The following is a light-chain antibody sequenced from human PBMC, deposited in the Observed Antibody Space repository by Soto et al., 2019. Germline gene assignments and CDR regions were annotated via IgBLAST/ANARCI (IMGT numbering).Light chain of an antibody. Sequence: EIVMTQSPATLSVSPGERATLSCRASQSVSSNLAWYQQKPGQAPRLLIYGASTRATGIPARFSGSGTEFTLTLSSLQSEDFAVYYCQQYNNWPRTFGGGTKVEIK. CDR2: GAS. CDR3: QQYNNWPRT. CDR1: QSVSSN. V-gene: IGKV3-15*01. J-gene: IGKJ4*01.